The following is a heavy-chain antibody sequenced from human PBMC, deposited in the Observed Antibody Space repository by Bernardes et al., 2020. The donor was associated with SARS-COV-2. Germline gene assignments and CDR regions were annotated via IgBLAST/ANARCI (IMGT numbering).Heavy chain of an antibody. CDR3: ARERYSGYYYYYGMDV. CDR1: GYTYTGYY. CDR2: INPNSGGT. D-gene: IGHD5-12*01. Sequence: ASVKVSCKASGYTYTGYYMRWVRQAPGQGLEWMGWINPNSGGTNYAQKFQGWVTMTRDTSISTAYMELSRLRSDDTAVYYCARERYSGYYYYYGMDVWGQGTTVTVSS. J-gene: IGHJ6*02. V-gene: IGHV1-2*04.